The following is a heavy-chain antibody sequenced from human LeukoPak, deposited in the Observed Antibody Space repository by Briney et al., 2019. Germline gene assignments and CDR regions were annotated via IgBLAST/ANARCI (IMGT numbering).Heavy chain of an antibody. CDR3: ARASWFGPFDY. Sequence: SETLSLTCTVSGGSISSYYWSWIRQPPGKGLEWIGYIYYSGSTNYNPSLKSRVTISVDTSKNQFSLKLSSVTAADTAVYYCARASWFGPFDYWGQGTLVTVSS. V-gene: IGHV4-59*01. D-gene: IGHD3-10*01. CDR1: GGSISSYY. J-gene: IGHJ4*02. CDR2: IYYSGST.